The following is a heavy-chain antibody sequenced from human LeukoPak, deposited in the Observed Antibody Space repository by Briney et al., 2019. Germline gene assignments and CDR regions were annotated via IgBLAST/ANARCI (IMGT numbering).Heavy chain of an antibody. CDR1: GYTFTGYY. CDR2: INPNSGGT. CDR3: ARDRGMDTYGMDV. J-gene: IGHJ6*02. V-gene: IGHV1-2*02. D-gene: IGHD5-18*01. Sequence: EASVKVSCKASGYTFTGYYMHWVRQAPGQGLEWMGWINPNSGGTNYAQKFQGRVTMTRDTSISTAYMELSRLRSDDTAVYYCARDRGMDTYGMDVWGQGTTVTVSS.